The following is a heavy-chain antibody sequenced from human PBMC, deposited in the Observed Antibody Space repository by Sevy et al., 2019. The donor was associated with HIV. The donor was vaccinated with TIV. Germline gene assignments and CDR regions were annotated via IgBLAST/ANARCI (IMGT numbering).Heavy chain of an antibody. D-gene: IGHD3-22*01. CDR1: VYTLSELS. V-gene: IGHV1-24*01. CDR2: FDPEDDET. Sequence: ASVKVSCMVSVYTLSELSMHWVRQAPGKGLEWMGSFDPEDDETIYAQKFQGRVTMTEDTSTDTAYMELNNLRSEDTAVYYCATTKDYYDSSGSPFDYWGQGTLVTVSS. J-gene: IGHJ4*02. CDR3: ATTKDYYDSSGSPFDY.